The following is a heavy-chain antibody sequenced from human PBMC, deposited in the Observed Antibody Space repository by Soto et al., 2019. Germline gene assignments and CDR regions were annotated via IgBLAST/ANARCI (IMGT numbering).Heavy chain of an antibody. Sequence: QVQLVQSGAEVKKPGSSVKVSCKASGGTFSSYAISWVRQAPGQGLEWMGGIIPIFGTATYAQMFQGRVTITADESTSTAYMELSSLRSEDTAVYYWACPLSGNAQGGAILDYCDMDVWGQGTTVTVSS. CDR2: IIPIFGTA. D-gene: IGHD2-21*01. V-gene: IGHV1-69*12. J-gene: IGHJ6*02. CDR3: ACPLSGNAQGGAILDYCDMDV. CDR1: GGTFSSYA.